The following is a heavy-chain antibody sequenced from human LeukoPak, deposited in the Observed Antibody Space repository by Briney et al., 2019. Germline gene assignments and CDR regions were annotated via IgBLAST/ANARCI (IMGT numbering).Heavy chain of an antibody. CDR3: ARGVADFWSGYYESFDY. V-gene: IGHV4-4*07. CDR2: IYTSGST. D-gene: IGHD3-3*01. Sequence: PSETLSHTCTVSGGSISSYYWSWIRQPAGRGLEWIGRIYTSGSTNYNPSLKSRVTMSVDTSKNQFSLKLSSVTAADTAVYYCARGVADFWSGYYESFDYWGQGTLVTVSS. CDR1: GGSISSYY. J-gene: IGHJ4*02.